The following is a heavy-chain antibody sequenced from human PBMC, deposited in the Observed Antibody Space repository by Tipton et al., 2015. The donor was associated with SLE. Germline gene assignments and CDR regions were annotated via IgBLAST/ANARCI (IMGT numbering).Heavy chain of an antibody. CDR3: ARDHRAAAGTYYYYYMDV. V-gene: IGHV4-59*01. J-gene: IGHJ6*03. Sequence: TLSLTYTVSGGSISSYYWSWIRQPPGKGLEWIGYIYYSGSTNYNPSLKSRVTISVDTSKNQFSLKLSSVTAADTAVYYCARDHRAAAGTYYYYYMDVWGKGTTVTVSS. D-gene: IGHD6-13*01. CDR2: IYYSGST. CDR1: GGSISSYY.